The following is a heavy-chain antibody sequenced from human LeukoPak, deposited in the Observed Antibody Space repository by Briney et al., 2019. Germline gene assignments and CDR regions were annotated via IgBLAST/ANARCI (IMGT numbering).Heavy chain of an antibody. CDR3: ARDRYGHNHMDV. CDR2: IYSGDST. V-gene: IGHV3-53*01. CDR1: GFTVSSNF. D-gene: IGHD1-1*01. Sequence: PGGPPRLSCAASGFTVSSNFMSCVRQAPGKRLEWVSVIYSGDSTYYADSVKGRFTISRDNSKNTLYLQMNSLRAEDTAVYYGARDRYGHNHMDVWGKGTTVTVSS. J-gene: IGHJ6*03.